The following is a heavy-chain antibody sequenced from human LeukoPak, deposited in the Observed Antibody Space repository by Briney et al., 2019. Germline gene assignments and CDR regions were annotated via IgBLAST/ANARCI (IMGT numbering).Heavy chain of an antibody. CDR1: GFTFSSYA. CDR3: AKERGFDYYDSSGDAFDI. J-gene: IGHJ3*02. Sequence: PGGSLRLSCAASGFTFSSYAMSWVRQAPGKGLEWVSAISGSGGSTYYADSVKGRFTISRDNSKNTLYLQMNSLRAEDTAVYYCAKERGFDYYDSSGDAFDIWGQGTMVTVSS. V-gene: IGHV3-23*01. CDR2: ISGSGGST. D-gene: IGHD3-22*01.